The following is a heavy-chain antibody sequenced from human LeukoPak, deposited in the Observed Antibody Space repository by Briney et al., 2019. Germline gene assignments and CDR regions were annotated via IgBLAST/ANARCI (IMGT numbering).Heavy chain of an antibody. D-gene: IGHD2-21*01. CDR3: ARHLAARLGGARFSDY. J-gene: IGHJ4*02. V-gene: IGHV4-59*08. CDR2: IDDSGNT. CDR1: GGSINSYY. Sequence: SETLSLTCIVSGGSINSYYWSWIRQPPGMGLEWIAYIDDSGNTNYNPSLKSRVTISVDTSRNEFFLKVNYVTAADTAVYYCARHLAARLGGARFSDYWGQGTLVTVSS.